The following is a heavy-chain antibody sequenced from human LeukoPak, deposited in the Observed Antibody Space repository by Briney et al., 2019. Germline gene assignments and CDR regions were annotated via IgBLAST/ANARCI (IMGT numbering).Heavy chain of an antibody. D-gene: IGHD4-17*01. CDR2: IYYSGST. V-gene: IGHV4-59*01. CDR1: GGSISSYY. CDR3: ARETATVTGDNWFDP. Sequence: SETLSLTCTVSGGSISSYYWSWIRQPPGKGLEWIGYIYYSGSTNYNPSLKSRVTISVDTSKNQFSLKLSSVTAADTAVYYCARETATVTGDNWFDPWGQGTLVTVSS. J-gene: IGHJ5*02.